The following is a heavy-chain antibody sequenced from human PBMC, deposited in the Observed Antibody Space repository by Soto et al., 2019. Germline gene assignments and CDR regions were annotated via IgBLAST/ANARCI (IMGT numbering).Heavy chain of an antibody. J-gene: IGHJ5*02. Sequence: SETLSLTCTVSGGSISSYYWSWIRQPPGKGLEWIGYIYYSGSTNYNPSLKSRVTISVDTSKNQFSLKLSSVTAADTAVYYCARSPQPPYSSSWYWFDPWGQGTLVTVSS. CDR3: ARSPQPPYSSSWYWFDP. V-gene: IGHV4-59*01. CDR1: GGSISSYY. CDR2: IYYSGST. D-gene: IGHD6-13*01.